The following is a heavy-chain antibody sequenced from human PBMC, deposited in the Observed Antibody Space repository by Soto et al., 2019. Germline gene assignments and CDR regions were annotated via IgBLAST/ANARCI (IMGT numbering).Heavy chain of an antibody. V-gene: IGHV5-51*01. CDR1: GYSFTSYW. J-gene: IGHJ4*02. D-gene: IGHD3-9*01. CDR2: IYPGDSDT. CDR3: ARNDDILTGYYPN. Sequence: PGESLKISCKGSGYSFTSYWIGRVRQMPGKGLEWMGIIYPGDSDTRYSPSFQGQVTISADKSISTAYLQWSSLKASDTAMYYCARNDDILTGYYPNWGQGTLVTVSS.